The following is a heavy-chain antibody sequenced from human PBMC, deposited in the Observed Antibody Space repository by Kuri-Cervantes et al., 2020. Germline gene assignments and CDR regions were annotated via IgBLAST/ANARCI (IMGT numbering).Heavy chain of an antibody. V-gene: IGHV3-48*01. J-gene: IGHJ4*02. CDR1: GFTFSTFS. CDR3: ARERETYCTNGVCYMYYFDY. D-gene: IGHD2-8*01. Sequence: GESLKISCTASGFTFSTFSLIWVRQAPGKGLEWVSYIGRDSRPIHYAESVRGRFTISRDNAKSSLHLQMNSLRVEDTAVYYCARERETYCTNGVCYMYYFDYWGQGTLVTVSS. CDR2: IGRDSRPI.